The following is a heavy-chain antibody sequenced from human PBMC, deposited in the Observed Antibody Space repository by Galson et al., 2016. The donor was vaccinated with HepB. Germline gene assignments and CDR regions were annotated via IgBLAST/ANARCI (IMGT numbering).Heavy chain of an antibody. CDR3: ASGFGAFNL. V-gene: IGHV3-48*03. CDR2: ISTTGGTR. Sequence: SLRLSCAASGFTFSTYEMNWVRHAPGKGLQWVSYISTTGGTRYYADSVKGRFTISRDNAKESLYLQMNSLRSDDTGVYYCASGFGAFNLWGRGTMVTVSS. D-gene: IGHD3-10*01. J-gene: IGHJ3*01. CDR1: GFTFSTYE.